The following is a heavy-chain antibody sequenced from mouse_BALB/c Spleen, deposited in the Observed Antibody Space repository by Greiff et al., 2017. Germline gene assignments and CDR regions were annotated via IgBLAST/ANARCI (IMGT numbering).Heavy chain of an antibody. CDR1: GFTFSSYA. V-gene: IGHV5-9-3*01. J-gene: IGHJ4*01. Sequence: EVQLVESGGGLVKPGGSLKLSCAASGFTFSSYAMSWVRQTPEKRLEWVATISSGGSYTYYPDSVKGRFTISRDNAKNTLYLQMSSLRSEDTAMYYCARHYGKAMDYWGQGTSVTVSS. D-gene: IGHD2-1*01. CDR3: ARHYGKAMDY. CDR2: ISSGGSYT.